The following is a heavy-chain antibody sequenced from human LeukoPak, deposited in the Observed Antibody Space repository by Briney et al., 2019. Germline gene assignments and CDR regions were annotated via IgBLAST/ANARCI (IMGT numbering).Heavy chain of an antibody. CDR1: GFTFGSSA. CDR3: ATVADSRTWYPPFDS. Sequence: PGRSLRLSCAASGFTFGSSALHWVRQAPGKGLEWVGVISYDGSTKYYADSVKGRFTFSRDSSKNTQFLQMDSLRPEDTAVYYCATVADSRTWYPPFDSWGQGTLVTVSS. D-gene: IGHD6-13*01. CDR2: ISYDGSTK. V-gene: IGHV3-30-3*01. J-gene: IGHJ4*02.